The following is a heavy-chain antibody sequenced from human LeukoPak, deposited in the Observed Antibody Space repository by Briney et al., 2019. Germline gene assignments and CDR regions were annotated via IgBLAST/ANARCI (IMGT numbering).Heavy chain of an antibody. Sequence: SETLSLTCTVSGGSISSSSYYWGWIRQPPGKGLEWIGSIYYSGSTYYNPSLKSRVTISVDTSENRFSLKLSSVTAADTAVYYCATPPTTELGYWGQGTLVTVSS. CDR2: IYYSGST. D-gene: IGHD1-14*01. CDR3: ATPPTTELGY. J-gene: IGHJ4*02. CDR1: GGSISSSSYY. V-gene: IGHV4-39*01.